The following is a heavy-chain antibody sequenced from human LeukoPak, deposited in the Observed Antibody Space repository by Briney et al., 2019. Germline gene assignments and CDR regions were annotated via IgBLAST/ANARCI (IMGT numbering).Heavy chain of an antibody. CDR1: GFTVSSNY. Sequence: GGSLRLSCAASGFTVSSNYMSWVRQAPGKGLVWVSHINSDGSSTSYADSVKGRFTISRDNAKNTLYLQMNSLRAEDTAVYYCAREDVYYGDYPGYWGQGTLVTVSS. J-gene: IGHJ4*02. CDR2: INSDGSST. V-gene: IGHV3-74*01. CDR3: AREDVYYGDYPGY. D-gene: IGHD4-17*01.